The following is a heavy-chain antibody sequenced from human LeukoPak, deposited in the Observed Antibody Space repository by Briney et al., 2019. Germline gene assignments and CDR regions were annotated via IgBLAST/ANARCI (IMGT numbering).Heavy chain of an antibody. CDR3: AHYGDYSYNWFDP. CDR2: IYYSGST. J-gene: IGHJ5*02. V-gene: IGHV4-59*01. D-gene: IGHD4-17*01. Sequence: SETLSLTCTVSGGSISSYYWSWIRQPPGKGLEWIGYIYYSGSTNYNPSLKSRVTISVDTSKNQFSLKLSSVTAADTAVYYCAHYGDYSYNWFDPWGQGTLVTVSS. CDR1: GGSISSYY.